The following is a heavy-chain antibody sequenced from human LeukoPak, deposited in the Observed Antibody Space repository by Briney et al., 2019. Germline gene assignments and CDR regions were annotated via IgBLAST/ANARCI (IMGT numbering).Heavy chain of an antibody. V-gene: IGHV3-9*01. CDR1: GFTFDDYA. CDR3: AREPPPQFDNWFDP. D-gene: IGHD3-10*01. J-gene: IGHJ5*02. Sequence: PGGSLRLSCAASGFTFDDYAMHWVRQAPGKGLEWVSGISWNSGSIGYADSVKGRFTISRDNAKNSLYLQMNSLRAEDTALYYCAREPPPQFDNWFDPWGQGTLVTVSS. CDR2: ISWNSGSI.